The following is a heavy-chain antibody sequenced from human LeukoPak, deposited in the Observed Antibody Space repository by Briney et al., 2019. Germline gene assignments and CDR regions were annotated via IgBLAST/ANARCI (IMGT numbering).Heavy chain of an antibody. CDR2: VSQTGDT. Sequence: PSETLSLTCDVSGGSISSDNWWNWVRQSPGKGLEWIGEVSQTGDTNYNSSLKARVAVSVDKSNNQFSLRLTSVTAADTVVYFCARWTAFLGFDYWGRGILVTVSS. J-gene: IGHJ4*02. V-gene: IGHV4-4*02. CDR3: ARWTAFLGFDY. D-gene: IGHD2/OR15-2a*01. CDR1: GGSISSDNW.